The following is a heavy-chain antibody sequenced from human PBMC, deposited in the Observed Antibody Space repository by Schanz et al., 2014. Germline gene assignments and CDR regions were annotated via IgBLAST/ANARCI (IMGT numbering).Heavy chain of an antibody. D-gene: IGHD3-10*01. Sequence: VQVVQSGGGVVQPGRSLRLSCAASGFTFSSYAMSWVRQAPGKGLEWVSAISGSGGSTYYADSVKGRFTISRDNSKNSLYLQMNSLRAEDTAVYYCARIGGSVFDYCAQGTLVTVSS. CDR1: GFTFSSYA. J-gene: IGHJ4*02. V-gene: IGHV3-23*04. CDR2: ISGSGGST. CDR3: ARIGGSVFDY.